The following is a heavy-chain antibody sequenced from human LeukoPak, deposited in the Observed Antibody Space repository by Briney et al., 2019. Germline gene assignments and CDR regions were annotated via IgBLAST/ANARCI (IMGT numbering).Heavy chain of an antibody. CDR1: GGTFSSYA. CDR3: AREPPILATVTNESDDY. CDR2: IIPILGIA. V-gene: IGHV1-69*04. Sequence: SVTVSCKASGGTFSSYAISWVRQAPGQGLEWMGRIIPILGIANYAQKFQGRVTITADKSTSTAYMELSSLRSEDTAVYYCAREPPILATVTNESDDYWGQGTLVTVSS. J-gene: IGHJ4*02. D-gene: IGHD4-17*01.